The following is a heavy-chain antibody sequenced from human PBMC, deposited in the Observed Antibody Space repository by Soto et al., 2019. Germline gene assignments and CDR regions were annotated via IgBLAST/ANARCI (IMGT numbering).Heavy chain of an antibody. D-gene: IGHD5-18*01. CDR3: GRGGSDSPMAPGY. V-gene: IGHV3-74*01. CDR1: GFTFSSYW. J-gene: IGHJ4*02. Sequence: GSLRLSCAASGFTFSSYWMHWVRQAPWKGLVWVSRINPDGSATNYADSVKGRFTISRDNAKNTLYSQMNSLRAEDTAVFYCGRGGSDSPMAPGYWGQGTLVTVSS. CDR2: INPDGSAT.